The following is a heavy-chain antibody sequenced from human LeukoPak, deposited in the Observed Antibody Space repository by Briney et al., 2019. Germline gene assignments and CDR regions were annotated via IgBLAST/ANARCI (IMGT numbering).Heavy chain of an antibody. Sequence: GGSLRLSCAASGFTFSGYAMSWVRQAPGKGLEWVSAISGSGPYAFYTDSVKGRFTISRDSSKNTLYLQMNSLRAEDTALYYCAKHGYCSGISCFFDFWGQGTQVTVSS. CDR1: GFTFSGYA. CDR3: AKHGYCSGISCFFDF. J-gene: IGHJ4*02. D-gene: IGHD2-2*03. V-gene: IGHV3-23*01. CDR2: ISGSGPYA.